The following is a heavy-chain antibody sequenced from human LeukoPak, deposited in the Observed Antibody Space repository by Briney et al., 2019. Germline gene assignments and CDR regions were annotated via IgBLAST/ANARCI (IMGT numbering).Heavy chain of an antibody. CDR1: GYTFTGYY. Sequence: ASVKVSCQASGYTFTGYYMHWVRQAPGQGLEWMGWINPNSGGTNYAQKFQGRVTMIRDTSISTAYMELSRLRSDDTAVYYCARVGLGYCSGGSCYGLDYWGQGTLVTVSS. CDR2: INPNSGGT. CDR3: ARVGLGYCSGGSCYGLDY. D-gene: IGHD2-15*01. V-gene: IGHV1-2*02. J-gene: IGHJ4*02.